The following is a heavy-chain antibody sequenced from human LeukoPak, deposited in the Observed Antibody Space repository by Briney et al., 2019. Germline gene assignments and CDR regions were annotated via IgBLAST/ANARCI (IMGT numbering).Heavy chain of an antibody. CDR2: IVSKTYGGTT. CDR3: ARSPPSSGWFLRDYDSSGYYDY. CDR1: GFTFGDYA. V-gene: IGHV3-49*03. Sequence: GGSLRLSCTSSGFTFGDYAMSWFRQAPGKGLEWVGFIVSKTYGGTTEYAASVKGRFTISRDDSKSIAYLQMNSLKTEDTAVYYCARSPPSSGWFLRDYDSSGYYDYWGQGTLVTVSS. D-gene: IGHD3-22*01. J-gene: IGHJ4*02.